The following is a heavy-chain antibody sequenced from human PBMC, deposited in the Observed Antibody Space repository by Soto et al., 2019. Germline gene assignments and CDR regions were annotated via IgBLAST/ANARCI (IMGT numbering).Heavy chain of an antibody. V-gene: IGHV4-59*01. CDR1: GDSISSFY. CDR3: ARGVATIGP. J-gene: IGHJ5*02. D-gene: IGHD5-12*01. Sequence: LSETLSLTCTVSGDSISSFYWSWIRQPPGKGLEWIGYIYYSGSTNYNPSLKSRVTISVDTPKNQFSLKLTSVTAADTAVYYCARGVATIGPWGQGTPVTVSS. CDR2: IYYSGST.